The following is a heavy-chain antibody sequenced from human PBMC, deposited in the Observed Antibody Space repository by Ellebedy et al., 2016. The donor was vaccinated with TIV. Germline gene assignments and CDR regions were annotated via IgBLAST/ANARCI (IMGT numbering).Heavy chain of an antibody. Sequence: SETLSLTCTVSGGSVGSSSSYWGWIRQPPGEGLEWIGSIYYSGNTYYNPSLRSRVTMSVDTSKNQFSLKLTSVTAADTAVYYCARQGGSYFDWGQGTLVTVSS. CDR2: IYYSGNT. CDR3: ARQGGSYFD. D-gene: IGHD1-26*01. V-gene: IGHV4-39*01. CDR1: GGSVGSSSSY. J-gene: IGHJ4*02.